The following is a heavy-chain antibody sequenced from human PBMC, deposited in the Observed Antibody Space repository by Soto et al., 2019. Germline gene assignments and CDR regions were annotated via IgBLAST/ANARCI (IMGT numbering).Heavy chain of an antibody. CDR1: GYTFTSYY. D-gene: IGHD3-22*01. CDR3: ARGSSGYLRARYYYYYGMDV. CDR2: INPSGGST. J-gene: IGHJ6*02. V-gene: IGHV1-46*01. Sequence: GASVKVSCKASGYTFTSYYMHWVRQAPGQGLEWMGIINPSGGSTSYAQKFQGRVTMTRDTSTSTVYMELSSLRSEDTAVYYCARGSSGYLRARYYYYYGMDVWGQGTTVTVS.